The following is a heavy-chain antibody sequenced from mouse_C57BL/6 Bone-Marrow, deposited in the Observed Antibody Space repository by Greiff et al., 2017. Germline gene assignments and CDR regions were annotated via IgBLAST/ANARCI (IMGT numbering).Heavy chain of an antibody. CDR1: GYSITSGYY. J-gene: IGHJ4*01. CDR2: ISYDGSN. Sequence: VQLQQSGPGLVKPSQSLSLTCSVTGYSITSGYYWNWIRQFPGNKLEWMGYISYDGSNNYNPSLKNRISITRDTSKNQFFLKLNSVTTEDTATYYCARYYGSSFYYYAMDYWGQGTSVTVSS. V-gene: IGHV3-6*01. CDR3: ARYYGSSFYYYAMDY. D-gene: IGHD1-1*01.